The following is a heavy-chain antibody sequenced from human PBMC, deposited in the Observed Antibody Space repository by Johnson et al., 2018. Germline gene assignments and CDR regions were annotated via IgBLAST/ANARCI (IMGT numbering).Heavy chain of an antibody. J-gene: IGHJ1*01. V-gene: IGHV3-49*03. Sequence: VQLVQSGGGLVQPGRSLRLSCTASGFTFGDYAMSWFRQAPGKGLEWVGFIRSKAYGGTTEYAASVKGRFTITRDDSKSIAYLQMNSLRDEDTAVYYCARDGAYRGGDCYSPEYFQHWGQGTLVTVSS. CDR1: GFTFGDYA. CDR2: IRSKAYGGTT. CDR3: ARDGAYRGGDCYSPEYFQH. D-gene: IGHD2-21*02.